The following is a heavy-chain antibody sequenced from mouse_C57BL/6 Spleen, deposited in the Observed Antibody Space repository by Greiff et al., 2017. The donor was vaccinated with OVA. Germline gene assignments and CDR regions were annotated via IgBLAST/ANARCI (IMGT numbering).Heavy chain of an antibody. V-gene: IGHV1-82*01. CDR2: IYPGDGDT. D-gene: IGHD1-1*01. Sequence: QVQLQQSGPELVKPGASVKISCKASGYAFSSSWMNWVKQRPGKGLEWIGRIYPGDGDTTYNGKFKGKATLTADKSSSTAYMQLSSLTSEDSAVYFCARSFTTVPSMDYWGQGTSVTVSS. CDR1: GYAFSSSW. J-gene: IGHJ4*01. CDR3: ARSFTTVPSMDY.